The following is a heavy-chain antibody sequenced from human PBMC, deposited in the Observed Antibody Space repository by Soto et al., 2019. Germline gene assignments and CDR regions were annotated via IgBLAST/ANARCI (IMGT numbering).Heavy chain of an antibody. V-gene: IGHV3-64*04. J-gene: IGHJ4*02. CDR1: GFTFSSYA. D-gene: IGHD3-22*01. Sequence: PGGSLRLSWAASGFTFSSYAMHRVRQAPGKGLEYVSAISSNGSNEHYTDSVKGRFTISRDNSKNTLYLQMNSLRAEDTAVYYCAKDTYFYDTSGYYIFDYWGQGTLVTVSS. CDR2: ISSNGSNE. CDR3: AKDTYFYDTSGYYIFDY.